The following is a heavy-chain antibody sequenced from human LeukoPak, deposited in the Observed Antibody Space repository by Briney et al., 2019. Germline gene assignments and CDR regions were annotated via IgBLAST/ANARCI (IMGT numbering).Heavy chain of an antibody. J-gene: IGHJ6*02. D-gene: IGHD4-17*01. CDR2: IYYSGST. Sequence: SETLSLTCTVSGGSISSYYWSWIRQPPGKGLEWIGYIYYSGSTNYNPSLKSRVTISVDTSKNQFSLKLSSVTAADTAVYYCARDEIYGDYGLYGMDVWGQGTTVTVSS. CDR1: GGSISSYY. V-gene: IGHV4-59*01. CDR3: ARDEIYGDYGLYGMDV.